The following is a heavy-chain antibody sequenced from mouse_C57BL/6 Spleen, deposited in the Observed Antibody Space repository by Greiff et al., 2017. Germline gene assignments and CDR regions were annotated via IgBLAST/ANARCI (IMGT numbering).Heavy chain of an antibody. V-gene: IGHV7-1*01. J-gene: IGHJ2*01. Sequence: DVMLVESGGGLVQSGRSLRLSCATSGFTFSDFYMEWVRQAPGKGLEWIAASRNKANDYTTEYSASVKGRFIVSRDTSQSILYLQMNALRAEDTAIYYCARDAGGFDYWGQGTTLTVSS. CDR2: SRNKANDYTT. CDR1: GFTFSDFY. CDR3: ARDAGGFDY.